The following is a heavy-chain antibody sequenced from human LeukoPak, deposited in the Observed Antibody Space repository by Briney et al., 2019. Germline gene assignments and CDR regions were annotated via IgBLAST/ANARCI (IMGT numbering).Heavy chain of an antibody. D-gene: IGHD3-10*01. V-gene: IGHV3-48*02. CDR3: ARDGYGSGSSFDY. CDR1: GFTLSSYS. J-gene: IGHJ4*02. CDR2: ISSGSGTI. Sequence: GSLRLSCAASGFTLSSYSMNWVRQAPGKGLEWVSYISSGSGTIYYADSVKGRFTISRDNAKNSLYLQMNSLRNEDTAVYYCARDGYGSGSSFDYWGQGTLVTVSS.